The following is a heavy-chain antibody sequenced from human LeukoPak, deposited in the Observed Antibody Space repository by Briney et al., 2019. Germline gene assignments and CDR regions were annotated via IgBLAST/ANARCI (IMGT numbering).Heavy chain of an antibody. CDR3: ARGTPHYSGSGSYYISHFDP. J-gene: IGHJ5*02. D-gene: IGHD3-10*01. CDR2: INHSGST. Sequence: KSGGSLRLSCAASGFTFSNAWMSWIRQPPGKGLEWIGEINHSGSTNYNPSLKSRVTISLDTSKNQFSLKLSSVTAADTAVYYCARGTPHYSGSGSYYISHFDPWGQGTLVTVSS. V-gene: IGHV4-34*01. CDR1: GFTFSNAW.